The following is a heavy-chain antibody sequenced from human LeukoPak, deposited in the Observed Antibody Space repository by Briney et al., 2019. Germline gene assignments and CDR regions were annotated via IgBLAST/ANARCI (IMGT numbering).Heavy chain of an antibody. CDR2: ISRSGSSTI. J-gene: IGHJ3*02. CDR3: ARGLETTGWYKAFDI. V-gene: IGHV3-48*01. CDR1: GFTFSTYS. Sequence: GGSLRLSCAASGFTFSTYSMHWVRQAPGKGLEWVSYISRSGSSTIYYADSVKGRFTISRDNARNSLYLQMFSLRVEDTAVYYCARGLETTGWYKAFDIWGQGTMVTVSS. D-gene: IGHD6-19*01.